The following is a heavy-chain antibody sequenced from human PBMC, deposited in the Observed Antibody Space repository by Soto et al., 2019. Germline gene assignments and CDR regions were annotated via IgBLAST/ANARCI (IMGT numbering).Heavy chain of an antibody. J-gene: IGHJ4*02. Sequence: GGTLRLSCVASGFTFSTYWMHWVRQAPGKGLVWVSCSNSDGSSTIYSDSAKGRFTISRDNAKNTLYFQMYSLRAEDTAVDYCGRDRAVEGSTNDFDYWGQGALVTVSS. CDR3: GRDRAVEGSTNDFDY. CDR1: GFTFSTYW. V-gene: IGHV3-74*01. D-gene: IGHD6-19*01. CDR2: SNSDGSST.